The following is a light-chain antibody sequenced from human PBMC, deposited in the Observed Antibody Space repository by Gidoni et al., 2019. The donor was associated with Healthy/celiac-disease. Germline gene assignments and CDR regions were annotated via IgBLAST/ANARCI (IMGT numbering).Light chain of an antibody. V-gene: IGKV3-11*01. CDR3: QQRSNWPPLX. J-gene: IGKJ4*01. Sequence: VLTQSPATLSLSPGERATLSCRASQRVSSYLAWYQQKPGQAPRLLIYDASNRATGIPARFSGSGSGTDFTLTISSLEPEDFAVYYCQQRSNWPPLXXXGGTKVEIK. CDR1: QRVSSY. CDR2: DAS.